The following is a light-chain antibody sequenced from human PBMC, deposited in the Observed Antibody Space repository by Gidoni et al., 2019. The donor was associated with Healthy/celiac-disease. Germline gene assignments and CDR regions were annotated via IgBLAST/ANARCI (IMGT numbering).Light chain of an antibody. CDR1: SSNIGACYD. CDR3: QSYDSSLSVHVV. CDR2: GNS. J-gene: IGLJ2*01. V-gene: IGLV1-40*01. Sequence: QSVLTQPPSVSGAPGQRVTISCTGSSSNIGACYDVPWYQQLPGTAPKLLIYGNSHRPSGVPDRFSGSKSGTSASLAITGLQAEDEADYYCQSYDSSLSVHVVFGGGTKLTVL.